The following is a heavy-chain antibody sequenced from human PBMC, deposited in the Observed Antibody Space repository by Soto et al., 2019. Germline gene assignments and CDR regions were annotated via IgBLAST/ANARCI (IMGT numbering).Heavy chain of an antibody. J-gene: IGHJ6*02. V-gene: IGHV4-59*01. Sequence: SETLSLTCTVSVGSISSYYWSWIRQPPGKGLEWIGYIYYSGSTNYNPSLKSRVTISVDTSKNQFSLKLSSVTAADTAVYYCARDNMTTVTGDYYYYGMDVWGRGTTVTVSS. CDR2: IYYSGST. D-gene: IGHD4-4*01. CDR1: VGSISSYY. CDR3: ARDNMTTVTGDYYYYGMDV.